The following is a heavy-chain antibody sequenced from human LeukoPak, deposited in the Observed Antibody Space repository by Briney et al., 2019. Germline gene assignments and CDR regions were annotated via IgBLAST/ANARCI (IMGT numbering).Heavy chain of an antibody. J-gene: IGHJ4*02. Sequence: SQTLSLTCTVSGGSISSGGYYWSWIRQHPGKGLEWIGYIYYSGSTNYNPSLKSRVTISVDTSKNQFSLKLSSVTAADTAVYYCARSIVIPPYYFDYWGQGTLVTVSS. CDR3: ARSIVIPPYYFDY. CDR2: IYYSGST. V-gene: IGHV4-31*03. D-gene: IGHD1-26*01. CDR1: GGSISSGGYY.